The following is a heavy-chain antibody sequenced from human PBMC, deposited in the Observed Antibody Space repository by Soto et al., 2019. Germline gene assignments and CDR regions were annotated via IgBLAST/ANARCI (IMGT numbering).Heavy chain of an antibody. CDR1: GGTFSSYA. Sequence: SVKVSCKASGGTFSSYAISWVRQAPGQGLEWMGGIIPIFGTANYAQKFQGRVTITADESTSTAYMELSSLRSEDTAVYYCARDDFWSGYTYYYYYGMDVWGQGTTVTVSS. CDR3: ARDDFWSGYTYYYYYGMDV. J-gene: IGHJ6*02. D-gene: IGHD3-3*01. CDR2: IIPIFGTA. V-gene: IGHV1-69*13.